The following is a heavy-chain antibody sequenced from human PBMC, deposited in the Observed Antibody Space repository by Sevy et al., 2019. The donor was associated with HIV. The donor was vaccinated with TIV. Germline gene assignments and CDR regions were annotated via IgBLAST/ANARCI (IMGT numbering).Heavy chain of an antibody. CDR1: GFTFSNYA. D-gene: IGHD3-22*01. J-gene: IGHJ4*02. V-gene: IGHV3-23*01. Sequence: GESLKISCAASGFTFSNYAMNWVRQAPGKGLEWVSGISGSGGSGDKTNYADSVKGRFTIYRDDSKNSLYLQLNSLRAEDTAIYYCARKYDSSGYFDYWGQGTLVTVSS. CDR3: ARKYDSSGYFDY. CDR2: ISGSGGSGDKT.